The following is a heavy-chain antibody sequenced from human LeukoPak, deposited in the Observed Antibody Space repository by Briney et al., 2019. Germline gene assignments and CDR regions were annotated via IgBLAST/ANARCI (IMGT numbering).Heavy chain of an antibody. CDR2: ISAYDGNT. CDR3: ARAVRGYSYAYLPY. CDR1: GYTFSRYG. J-gene: IGHJ4*02. D-gene: IGHD5-18*01. V-gene: IGHV1-18*01. Sequence: ASVKVSCKASGYTFSRYGISWVRQAPGQGLEWMGWISAYDGNTDYAQNLQGRVTMTTDTSTSTAYMELRSLRSDDTAVYYCARAVRGYSYAYLPYWGQGTLVTVSS.